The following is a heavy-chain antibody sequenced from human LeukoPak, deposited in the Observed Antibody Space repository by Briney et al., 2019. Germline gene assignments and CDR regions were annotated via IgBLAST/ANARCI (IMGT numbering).Heavy chain of an antibody. CDR3: ARQGDITIFGVVIQYYFDY. CDR1: GGSISSSSYY. J-gene: IGHJ4*02. V-gene: IGHV4-39*01. Sequence: SETLSLTCTVSGGSISSSSYYWGWIRQPPGKGLEWIGSIYYSGSTYYNPSLKSRVTISVDTSKNQFSLKLSSVTAADTAVYYCARQGDITIFGVVIQYYFDYWGQGTLVTVSS. D-gene: IGHD3-3*01. CDR2: IYYSGST.